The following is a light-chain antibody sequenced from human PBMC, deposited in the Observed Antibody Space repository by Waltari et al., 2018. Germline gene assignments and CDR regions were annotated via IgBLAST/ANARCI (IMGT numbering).Light chain of an antibody. V-gene: IGLV2-14*03. CDR1: SSDVGAYTY. CDR2: GVT. Sequence: QSALTQPASASGSPGQSITIPCTGTSSDVGAYTYVPWYQHHPGKAPKLLIYGVTERPSGVSNRFSGSKSGNTASLTISGLQTEDEADYYCSSYTSTTTIVFGGGTRLTVL. CDR3: SSYTSTTTIV. J-gene: IGLJ2*01.